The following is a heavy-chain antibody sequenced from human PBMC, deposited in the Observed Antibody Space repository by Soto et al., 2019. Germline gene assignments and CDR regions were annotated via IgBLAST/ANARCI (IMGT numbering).Heavy chain of an antibody. D-gene: IGHD5-12*01. V-gene: IGHV1-46*01. Sequence: ASVKVSCKASGGTFSSYTISWVRQAPGQGLEWMGIINPSGGSTSYAQKFQGRVTMTRDTSTSTVYMELSSLRSEDTAVYYCARARGGYNSGFDYWGQGTLVTVSS. J-gene: IGHJ4*02. CDR2: INPSGGST. CDR3: ARARGGYNSGFDY. CDR1: GGTFSSYT.